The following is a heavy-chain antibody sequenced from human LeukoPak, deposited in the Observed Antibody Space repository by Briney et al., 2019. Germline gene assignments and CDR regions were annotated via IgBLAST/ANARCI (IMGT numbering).Heavy chain of an antibody. CDR3: ATYYYDSSGYPY. Sequence: SVKVSCKASGGTFSSYAISWVRQAPGQGLKWMGGIIPIFGTANYAQKFQGRVTITADESTSTAYMELSSLRSEDTAVYYCATYYYDSSGYPYWGQGTLVTVSS. D-gene: IGHD3-22*01. CDR1: GGTFSSYA. J-gene: IGHJ4*02. CDR2: IIPIFGTA. V-gene: IGHV1-69*13.